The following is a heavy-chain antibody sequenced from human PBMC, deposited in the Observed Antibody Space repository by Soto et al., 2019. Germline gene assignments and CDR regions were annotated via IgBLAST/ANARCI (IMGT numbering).Heavy chain of an antibody. J-gene: IGHJ4*02. Sequence: GGSLRLSCAASGFTFSRYAMSWVRQAPGKGLEWVSVISGSGASTYYADSVKGRFTTSRDNSKNTLFLQMNSLRAEDTAVYFCAKLGGTTAVAANFDYWGQGXLVTVYS. CDR2: ISGSGAST. D-gene: IGHD6-19*01. CDR1: GFTFSRYA. V-gene: IGHV3-23*01. CDR3: AKLGGTTAVAANFDY.